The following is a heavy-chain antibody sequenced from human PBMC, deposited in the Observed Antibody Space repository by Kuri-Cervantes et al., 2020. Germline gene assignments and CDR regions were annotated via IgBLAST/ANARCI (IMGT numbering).Heavy chain of an antibody. V-gene: IGHV1-8*01. J-gene: IGHJ4*02. CDR1: GYTFTSYD. CDR2: MNPNSGNT. D-gene: IGHD6-19*01. CDR3: ATNRGIAVAGSLEFDY. Sequence: ASVKVSCKASGYTFTSYDINWVRQATGQGLEWMGWMNPNSGNTGYAQKFQGRVTMTRNTSISTAYMELSSLRSEDTAVYYCATNRGIAVAGSLEFDYWGQGTLVTVSS.